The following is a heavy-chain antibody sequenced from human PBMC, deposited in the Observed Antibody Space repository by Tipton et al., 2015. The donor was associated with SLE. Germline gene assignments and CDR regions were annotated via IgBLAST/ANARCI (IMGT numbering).Heavy chain of an antibody. CDR1: GASISSYY. Sequence: TLSLTCTVSGASISSYYWSWIRQPPGKGLEWIGYSTDYSTSLKSRVTISVDTSKNQFSLKLSSVTAADTAVYYCARAGYSDVGGYCGPTDYWGQGTLVTVSS. J-gene: IGHJ4*02. V-gene: IGHV4-4*08. CDR2: ST. CDR3: ARAGYSDVGGYCGPTDY. D-gene: IGHD3-22*01.